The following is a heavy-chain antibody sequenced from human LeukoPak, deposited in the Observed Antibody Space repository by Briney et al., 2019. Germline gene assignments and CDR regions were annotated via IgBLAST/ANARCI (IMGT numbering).Heavy chain of an antibody. CDR1: GFTFTSYD. D-gene: IGHD1-7*01. J-gene: IGHJ4*02. CDR2: ISSSDTQV. V-gene: IGHV3-23*05. CDR3: AKAYNWNYDYFDY. Sequence: GGSLRLSCAASGFTFTSYDMNWVRQAPGKGLEWLSLISSSDTQVYYADSVKGRFTISRDNSKNTLYLQMNSLRAEDTAVYYCAKAYNWNYDYFDYWGQGTLVTVSS.